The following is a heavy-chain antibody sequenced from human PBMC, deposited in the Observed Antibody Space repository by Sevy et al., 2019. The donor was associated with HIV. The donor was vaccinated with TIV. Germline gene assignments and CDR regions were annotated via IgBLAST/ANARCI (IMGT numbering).Heavy chain of an antibody. CDR2: ISYDGSNK. Sequence: GGSLRLSCAASGVTFSSYAMHWVRQAPGKGLEWVAVISYDGSNKYYADSVKGRFTISRDNSKKTVYLQMNSLRVEDTAEYNCARDQHDYAGNIRTGWFDPWGQGALVTVSS. D-gene: IGHD4-17*01. CDR1: GVTFSSYA. J-gene: IGHJ5*02. V-gene: IGHV3-30-3*01. CDR3: ARDQHDYAGNIRTGWFDP.